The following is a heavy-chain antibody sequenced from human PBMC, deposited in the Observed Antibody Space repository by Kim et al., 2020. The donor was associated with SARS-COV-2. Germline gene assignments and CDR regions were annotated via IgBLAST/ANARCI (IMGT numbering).Heavy chain of an antibody. D-gene: IGHD3-16*02. Sequence: ASVKVSCKASGYTFTSYCLHWVRQAPGQSLEWMGWIDVANTKTHYSENFQGRVTISRDKSATTVYIELSSLRSEDTAVYYCARDGRIVDYYFDYWGQGTLVSVSS. V-gene: IGHV1-3*01. J-gene: IGHJ4*02. CDR1: GYTFTSYC. CDR2: IDVANTKT. CDR3: ARDGRIVDYYFDY.